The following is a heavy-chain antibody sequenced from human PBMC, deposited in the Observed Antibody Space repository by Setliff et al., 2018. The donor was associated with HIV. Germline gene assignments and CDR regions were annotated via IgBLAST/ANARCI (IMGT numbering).Heavy chain of an antibody. J-gene: IGHJ4*02. V-gene: IGHV5-51*01. D-gene: IGHD6-13*01. Sequence: PGESLKISCKGSGYSFTNYWIGWVRQVPGKGLEWMGIIYPGDSNTRYSPSFHGQVTISADKSISTAYLQWSSLKASDTAMYYCARSGTGYSSSWDVPDFDYWGQGTLVPVSS. CDR2: IYPGDSNT. CDR1: GYSFTNYW. CDR3: ARSGTGYSSSWDVPDFDY.